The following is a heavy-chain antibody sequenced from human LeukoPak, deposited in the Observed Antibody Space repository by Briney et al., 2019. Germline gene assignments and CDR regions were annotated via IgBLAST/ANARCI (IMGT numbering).Heavy chain of an antibody. CDR3: ARLEQQLATNWFDP. J-gene: IGHJ5*02. V-gene: IGHV5-51*01. CDR2: IYPGDSDT. CDR1: GYSFTSYW. D-gene: IGHD6-13*01. Sequence: GESLQISCQGSGYSFTSYWIGWVRQMPGKGLEWMGIIYPGDSDTRYSPSFQGQVTISADKSISTAYLQWSSLKASDTAMYYCARLEQQLATNWFDPWGQGTLVTVSS.